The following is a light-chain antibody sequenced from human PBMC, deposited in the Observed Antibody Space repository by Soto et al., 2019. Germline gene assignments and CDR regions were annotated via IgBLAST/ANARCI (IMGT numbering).Light chain of an antibody. J-gene: IGKJ2*01. CDR1: QSVGSY. V-gene: IGKV3-11*01. Sequence: EIVLTQSPATLSLSPGERATLSCRASQSVGSYLGWYQHKPSQAPRLLIYDASNRAPGIPARFSGSGSGTDFTLTISSLEPEDFAVYYCQQRSNWPRGTFGQGTKLEIK. CDR3: QQRSNWPRGT. CDR2: DAS.